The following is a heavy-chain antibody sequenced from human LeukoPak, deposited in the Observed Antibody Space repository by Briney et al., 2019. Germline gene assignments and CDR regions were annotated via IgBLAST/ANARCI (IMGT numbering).Heavy chain of an antibody. CDR2: ISSSSNYI. J-gene: IGHJ6*03. CDR1: GFTFSSYS. Sequence: GGSLRLSCAASGFTFSSYSMNWVRQAPGKGLEWVSSISSSSNYIYYADSVKGRFTISRDNAKNSLYLQMNSLRAEDTAVYYCARDSHYVWGTYRYFYYYYMDVWGKGTTVTVSS. CDR3: ARDSHYVWGTYRYFYYYYMDV. V-gene: IGHV3-21*01. D-gene: IGHD3-16*02.